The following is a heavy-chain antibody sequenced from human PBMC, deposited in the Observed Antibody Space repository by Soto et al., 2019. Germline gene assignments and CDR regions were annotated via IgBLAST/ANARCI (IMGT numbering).Heavy chain of an antibody. CDR3: TRGGPELLLLY. D-gene: IGHD2-21*01. V-gene: IGHV3-30-3*01. CDR2: ISYDGTNK. CDR1: VFMFSAYP. J-gene: IGHJ4*01. Sequence: VGSLRLSCAASVFMFSAYPMQCVRHAPGKGLEWVAVISYDGTNKYYADFVKGRFTISRDNSKNTLYLQMNSLRTDDTAMYYCTRGGPELLLLYWGHGSLVTVSS.